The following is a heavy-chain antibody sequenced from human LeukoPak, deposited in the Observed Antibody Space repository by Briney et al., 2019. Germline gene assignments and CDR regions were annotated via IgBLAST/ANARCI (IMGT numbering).Heavy chain of an antibody. V-gene: IGHV1-18*01. CDR3: ARAVYDSSGYALGLGGY. CDR1: GYTFRNYG. CDR2: ISTFNGHT. Sequence: ASVRVSCKTSGYTFRNYGITWVRQAPGQGLEWMGWISTFNGHTKYTQSLRDRVTLTTDSSTSTIYMELSSLRSEDTAVYYCARAVYDSSGYALGLGGYWGQGTLVTVSS. J-gene: IGHJ4*02. D-gene: IGHD3-22*01.